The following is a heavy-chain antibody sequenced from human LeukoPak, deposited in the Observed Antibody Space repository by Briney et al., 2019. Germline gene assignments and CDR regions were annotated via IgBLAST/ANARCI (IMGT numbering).Heavy chain of an antibody. CDR1: GFTFSSYG. J-gene: IGHJ3*02. D-gene: IGHD4-17*01. CDR3: GGDDYGDYHDAFDI. Sequence: GGSLRLSCAASGFTFSSYGMHWVRQAPGKGLEWVAVIWYDGSSKYYADSVKGRFTISRDNSKNTLYLQMNSLRAEDTAVYYCGGDDYGDYHDAFDIWGQGTMVTVSS. V-gene: IGHV3-33*01. CDR2: IWYDGSSK.